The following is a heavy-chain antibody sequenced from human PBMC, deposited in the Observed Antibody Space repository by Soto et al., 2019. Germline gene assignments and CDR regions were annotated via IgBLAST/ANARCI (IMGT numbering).Heavy chain of an antibody. CDR2: IYHSGST. CDR3: ARVYSSSWYRFLDY. V-gene: IGHV4-4*02. Sequence: PSETLSLTCTVSGGSITSSNWWSGVRHPPGKGLEWIGEIYHSGSTKYNPSLKSRVIISVDKSNNQFSLKLSSVTAADTAVYYCARVYSSSWYRFLDYWGQGTLVTVSS. J-gene: IGHJ4*02. CDR1: GGSITSSNW. D-gene: IGHD6-13*01.